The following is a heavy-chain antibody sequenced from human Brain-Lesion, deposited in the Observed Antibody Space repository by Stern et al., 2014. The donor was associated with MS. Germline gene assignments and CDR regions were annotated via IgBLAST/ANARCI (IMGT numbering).Heavy chain of an antibody. Sequence: QLQLQESGPGLVKPSQTLSLTCTVSGGSISSGNYYWSWIRQPAGVGLEWIGRIYSSGSTQYKPPLKRRATITDETSTNPCSLRLSSLTAADTAVYYCARGNYDVLTDNGGHGFDIWGQGTMVTVSS. CDR3: ARGNYDVLTDNGGHGFDI. V-gene: IGHV4-61*02. J-gene: IGHJ3*02. CDR2: IYSSGST. D-gene: IGHD3-9*01. CDR1: GGSISSGNYY.